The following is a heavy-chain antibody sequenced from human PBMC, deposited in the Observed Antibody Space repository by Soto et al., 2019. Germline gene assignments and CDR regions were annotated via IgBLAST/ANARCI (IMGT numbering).Heavy chain of an antibody. V-gene: IGHV1-69*12. CDR3: ARVEAVAGLYNYHGLDV. CDR2: IVPIFGTT. CDR1: GGTFSNYA. D-gene: IGHD6-19*01. Sequence: QVQLVQSGAEVTKPGSSVKVSCKVSGGTFSNYAIDWVRLAPGHGLEWMGGIVPIFGTTYYTQKFQGRATIIADDSTTTAYLEMSSLRSEDTAIYYCARVEAVAGLYNYHGLDVWGQWTAVTVSS. J-gene: IGHJ6*02.